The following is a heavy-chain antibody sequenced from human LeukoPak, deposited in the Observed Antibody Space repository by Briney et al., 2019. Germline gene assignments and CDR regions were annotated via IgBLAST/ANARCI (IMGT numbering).Heavy chain of an antibody. V-gene: IGHV4-61*02. J-gene: IGHJ4*02. Sequence: SETLSLTCTVSGGSIGSGSYYWSWIRQPAGKGLEWIGRIYTSGSTNYNPSLKSRVTISVDTSKNQFSLKLSSVTAADTAVYYCARDKTDYDILTDAGYFDYWGQGTLVTVSS. D-gene: IGHD3-9*01. CDR1: GGSIGSGSYY. CDR3: ARDKTDYDILTDAGYFDY. CDR2: IYTSGST.